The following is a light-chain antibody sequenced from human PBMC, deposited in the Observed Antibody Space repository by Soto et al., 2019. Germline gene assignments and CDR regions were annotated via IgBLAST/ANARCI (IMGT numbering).Light chain of an antibody. J-gene: IGLJ1*01. CDR3: SSYAGNSRYV. CDR1: SSDVGRYNY. Sequence: QSALTRPPSASGSPGQSVTISCTGTSSDVGRYNYISWYQQRPGKAPKLIIYEVSKRPSGVPDRLSGFKYGNTASLTVSGLQAEDEADYYCSSYAGNSRYVFGTGTRSPS. CDR2: EVS. V-gene: IGLV2-8*01.